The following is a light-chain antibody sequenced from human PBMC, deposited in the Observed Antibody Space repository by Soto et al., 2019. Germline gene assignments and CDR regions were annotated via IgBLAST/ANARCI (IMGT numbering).Light chain of an antibody. CDR3: QQESSSFFT. Sequence: DIQMTQSPSSLSASVGDRVIITCRASQSIGNNLNWYQQKPGRAPKLLIYAASSLQSGVPSRFSGSGSGTEIPLTISNLQPGDFATYYCQQESSSFFTFGGGTKVEIK. J-gene: IGKJ4*01. CDR2: AAS. CDR1: QSIGNN. V-gene: IGKV1-39*01.